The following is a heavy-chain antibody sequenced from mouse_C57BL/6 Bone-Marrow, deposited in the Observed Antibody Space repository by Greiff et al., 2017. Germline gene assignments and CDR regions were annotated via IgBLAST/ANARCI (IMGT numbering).Heavy chain of an antibody. V-gene: IGHV1-26*01. J-gene: IGHJ2*01. CDR1: GCTFTDYY. D-gene: IGHD4-1*01. CDR3: AQTVGRGGY. CDR2: INPNNGGT. Sequence: EVQLQQSGPELVKPGASVKISCKASGCTFTDYYMNWVKQSHGKSLEWIGDINPNNGGTSYNQKFKGKATLTVDKSSSTAYMELRSLTSEDSAVYYCAQTVGRGGYWGQGTTLTVSS.